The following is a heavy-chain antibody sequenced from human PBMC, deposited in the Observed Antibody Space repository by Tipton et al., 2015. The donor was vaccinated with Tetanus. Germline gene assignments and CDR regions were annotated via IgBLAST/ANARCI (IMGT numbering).Heavy chain of an antibody. CDR3: ARGETGLEDY. CDR1: GGTFTNYA. J-gene: IGHJ4*02. D-gene: IGHD1-26*01. V-gene: IGHV1-69*01. CDR2: ITPIFGTT. Sequence: QLVQSGAEVKKPGSSVKVPCKASGGTFTNYALSWVRQAPGQGLEWVGGITPIFGTTNSAPKFQGRVTITADESTNTAYMELSSLRSEDTAVYYCARGETGLEDYWGQGTLVTVSS.